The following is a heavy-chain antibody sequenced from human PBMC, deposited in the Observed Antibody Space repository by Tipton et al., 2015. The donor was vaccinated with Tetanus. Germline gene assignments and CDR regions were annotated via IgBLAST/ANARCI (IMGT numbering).Heavy chain of an antibody. J-gene: IGHJ3*01. CDR1: GFTLSSYA. V-gene: IGHV3-23*01. CDR3: ARPPMNYDSSGYYLT. D-gene: IGHD3-22*01. Sequence: SLRLSCAASGFTLSSYAMSWVRQAPGKGLEWVSAISGSGGSTYYADSVKGRFTISRDNSKNTLYLQMNSLRAEDTAVYYCARPPMNYDSSGYYLTWGQGTMVTVSS. CDR2: ISGSGGST.